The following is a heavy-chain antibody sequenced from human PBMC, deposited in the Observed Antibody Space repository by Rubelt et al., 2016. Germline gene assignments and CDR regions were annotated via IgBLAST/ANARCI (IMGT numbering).Heavy chain of an antibody. J-gene: IGHJ1*01. CDR1: GYTLTELS. D-gene: IGHD6-13*01. CDR2: FAPEDGET. Sequence: QVQLVQSGAEVKKPGSSVKVSCKVSGYTLTELSMHWVRQAPGKGLAWRGGFAPEDGETIYAMKFQGRVTMTEDTSTDTAYMELGSLRSEDTAVYYCATGVDPRHLWSSREAEYFQHWGQGTLVTVS. CDR3: ATGVDPRHLWSSREAEYFQH. V-gene: IGHV1-24*01.